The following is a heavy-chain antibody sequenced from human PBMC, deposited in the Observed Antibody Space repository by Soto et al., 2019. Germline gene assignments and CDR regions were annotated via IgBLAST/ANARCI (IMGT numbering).Heavy chain of an antibody. Sequence: QVQLQESGPGLVKPSGTLSLTCTVSGGSFSSDYWNWIRQPPGKGLEWIGYIHSGSTTYSASLRSRVTISVDTSKNQFSLKLSSVTAADTAVYFCARHDGSRSTDYWGQGTLVTVSS. D-gene: IGHD3-10*01. CDR2: IHSGST. CDR3: ARHDGSRSTDY. V-gene: IGHV4-59*08. CDR1: GGSFSSDY. J-gene: IGHJ4*02.